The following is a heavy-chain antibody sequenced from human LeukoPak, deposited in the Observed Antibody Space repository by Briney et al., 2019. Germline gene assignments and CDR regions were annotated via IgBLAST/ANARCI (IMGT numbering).Heavy chain of an antibody. CDR3: AKILQWLVRNRAFDY. D-gene: IGHD6-19*01. J-gene: IGHJ4*02. CDR1: GFTFSSYN. CDR2: ISTSSSYI. V-gene: IGHV3-21*04. Sequence: GGSLRLSCAASGFTFSSYNMNWVRQAPGKGLGWVSFISTSSSYIYYADSVTGRFTISRDNFRNTLYLQMNSLRAEDTAVYYCAKILQWLVRNRAFDYWGQGTLVTVSS.